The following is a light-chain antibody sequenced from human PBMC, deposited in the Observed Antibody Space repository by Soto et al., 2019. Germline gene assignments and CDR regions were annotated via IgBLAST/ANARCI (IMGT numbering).Light chain of an antibody. J-gene: IGKJ1*01. CDR2: GAS. Sequence: EVDMAQSPATLSASPGERATLSCRASQSVSSNLAWYQQKPGRAPRLLIYGASTRATGIPARFSGSGSGTEFTLTISSLQSEDFAVYYCQQYNNWPPWTFGQGTKV. CDR1: QSVSSN. V-gene: IGKV3-15*01. CDR3: QQYNNWPPWT.